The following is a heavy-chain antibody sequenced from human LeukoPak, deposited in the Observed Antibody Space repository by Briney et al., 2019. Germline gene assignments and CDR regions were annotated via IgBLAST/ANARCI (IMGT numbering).Heavy chain of an antibody. CDR1: GFPFSDFS. V-gene: IGHV3-23*01. Sequence: PGGSLRLSCATSGFPFSDFSMSWVRQAPGKGLEWISTTNSGGTSTYYAESVKGRFTISRDNSKNTLYLQMSSLRVEDTAVYYWAKQSYARSLGEGGPGTLVSVSS. D-gene: IGHD2-8*01. J-gene: IGHJ4*02. CDR2: TNSGGTST. CDR3: AKQSYARSLGE.